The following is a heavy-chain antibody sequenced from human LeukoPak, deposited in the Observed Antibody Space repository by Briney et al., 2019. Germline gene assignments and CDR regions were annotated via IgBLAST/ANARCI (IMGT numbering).Heavy chain of an antibody. CDR2: IWYDGSNK. CDR3: ARDLRWSHYWYFDL. V-gene: IGHV3-33*01. CDR1: GFTFSSYG. Sequence: GGSLRLSCAASGFTFSSYGMHWVRQAPGKGLEWVAVIWYDGSNKYYADSVKGRFTISRDNSKNTLYLQMNSLRAEDTAVYYCARDLRWSHYWYFDLWGRGTLVTVSS. D-gene: IGHD2-15*01. J-gene: IGHJ2*01.